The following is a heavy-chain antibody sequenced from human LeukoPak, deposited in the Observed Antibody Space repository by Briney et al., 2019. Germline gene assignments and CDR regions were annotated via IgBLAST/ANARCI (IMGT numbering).Heavy chain of an antibody. CDR1: GFTFSSYG. J-gene: IGHJ5*02. Sequence: GGSLRLSCAASGFTFSSYGMTWVRQAPGKGLEWVSAISGSGGSTYYADSVKGRFTISRDNSKNTLYLQMNSLRAEDTAVYYCAAVDVDTAFPWGQGTLVTVSS. D-gene: IGHD5-18*01. CDR2: ISGSGGST. V-gene: IGHV3-23*01. CDR3: AAVDVDTAFP.